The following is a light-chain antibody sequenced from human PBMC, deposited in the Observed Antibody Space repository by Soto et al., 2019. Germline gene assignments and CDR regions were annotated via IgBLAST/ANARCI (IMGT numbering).Light chain of an antibody. CDR1: QSVSSN. CDR3: QQYNNWPRT. Sequence: EIVMTQSPATLPVSPGERATLSCRASQSVSSNLAWYQQKPGQAPGLLIYGASTRATGIPARFSGSGSGTEFTLTISSLQSEDFAVYYCQQYNNWPRTFGQGTKVDIK. J-gene: IGKJ1*01. CDR2: GAS. V-gene: IGKV3-15*01.